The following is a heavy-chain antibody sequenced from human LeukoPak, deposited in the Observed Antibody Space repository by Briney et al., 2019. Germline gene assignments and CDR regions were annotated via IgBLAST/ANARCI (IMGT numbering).Heavy chain of an antibody. D-gene: IGHD5-12*01. CDR2: ISTSTATI. CDR1: GFTFSSYG. V-gene: IGHV3-48*04. J-gene: IGHJ4*02. Sequence: GGSLRLSCAASGFTFSSYGMNWVRQAPGKGLEWVSYISTSTATIYYADSVKGRFTISRDNAKNSLYLQMNSLRAEDTAVYYCAREGGYSGFTDDWGQGTLVTVSS. CDR3: AREGGYSGFTDD.